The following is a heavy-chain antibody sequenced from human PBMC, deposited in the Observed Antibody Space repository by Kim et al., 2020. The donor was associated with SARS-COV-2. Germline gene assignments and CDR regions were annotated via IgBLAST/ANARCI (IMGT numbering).Heavy chain of an antibody. CDR3: ARRQGFRPLRYFDLLPSQVGGEFDY. J-gene: IGHJ4*02. V-gene: IGHV5-51*01. CDR1: GYSFTSYW. CDR2: IYPGDSDT. Sequence: GESLKISCKGSGYSFTSYWIGWVRQMPGKGLEWMGIIYPGDSDTRYSPSFQGQVTISADKSISTAYLQWSSLKASDTAMYYCARRQGFRPLRYFDLLPSQVGGEFDYWGQGTLVTVSS. D-gene: IGHD3-9*01.